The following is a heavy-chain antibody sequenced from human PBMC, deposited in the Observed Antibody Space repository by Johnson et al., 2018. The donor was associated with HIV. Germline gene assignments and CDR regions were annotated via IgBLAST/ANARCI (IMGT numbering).Heavy chain of an antibody. Sequence: QVQLVESGGGVVQPGRSLRLSCAASGFTFSSYGMHWVRQAPGKGLEWVAFIRYDGSNKYYADSVKGRFTISRDNSKNTLYLQMNSLRAEDTAVYYCAKSAPGYDSSGYRNAFDISGQGTMVTVSS. D-gene: IGHD3-22*01. V-gene: IGHV3-30*02. J-gene: IGHJ3*02. CDR2: IRYDGSNK. CDR1: GFTFSSYG. CDR3: AKSAPGYDSSGYRNAFDI.